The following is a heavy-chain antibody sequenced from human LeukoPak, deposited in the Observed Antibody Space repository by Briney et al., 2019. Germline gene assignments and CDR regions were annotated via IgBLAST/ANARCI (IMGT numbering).Heavy chain of an antibody. V-gene: IGHV3-48*01. D-gene: IGHD6-13*01. CDR3: ARVYSSSRNGYYYYMDV. CDR1: GFTFSSYS. J-gene: IGHJ6*03. CDR2: ISSSSSTI. Sequence: GGSLRLSCAASGFTFSSYSMNWVRQAPGRGLEWVSYISSSSSTIYYADSVKGRFTISRDNAKNSLYLQMNSLRAEDTAVYYCARVYSSSRNGYYYYMDVWGKGTTVTVSS.